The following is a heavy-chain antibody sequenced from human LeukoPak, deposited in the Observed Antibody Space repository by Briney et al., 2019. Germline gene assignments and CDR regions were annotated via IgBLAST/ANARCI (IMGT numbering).Heavy chain of an antibody. V-gene: IGHV4-39*01. Sequence: PSETLSLTCTVSGGSITSSIDYWGWVRQPPGKGLEWLATIYYSTSTQYNPSLKSRVTMSVDTSKNQFSLKLSSMTAADTAVYYCARHQCSGTRCYNFYFYGMDVWGQGTTVTVSS. CDR3: ARHQCSGTRCYNFYFYGMDV. CDR1: GGSITSSIDY. D-gene: IGHD2-2*02. CDR2: IYYSTST. J-gene: IGHJ6*02.